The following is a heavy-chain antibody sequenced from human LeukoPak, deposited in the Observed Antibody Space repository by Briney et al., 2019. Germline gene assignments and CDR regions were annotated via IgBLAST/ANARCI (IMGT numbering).Heavy chain of an antibody. CDR1: GGSFSGYY. CDR3: ARGSIAAAGSNDY. J-gene: IGHJ4*02. CDR2: TNHSGST. V-gene: IGHV4-34*01. Sequence: SETLSLTCAVYGGSFSGYYWSWIRQPPRKGLEWIGETNHSGSTNYNPSLKSRVTISVDTSKNQFSLKLSSVTAADTAVYYCARGSIAAAGSNDYWGQGTLVTVSS. D-gene: IGHD6-13*01.